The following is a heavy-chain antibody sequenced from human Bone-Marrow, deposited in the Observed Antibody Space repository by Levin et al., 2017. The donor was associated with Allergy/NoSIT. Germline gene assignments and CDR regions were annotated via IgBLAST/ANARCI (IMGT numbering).Heavy chain of an antibody. Sequence: ASVKVSCKASGYTFTSYGISWVRQAPGQGLEWMGWISAYNGNTNYAQKLQGRVTMTTDTSTSTAYMELRSLRSDDTAVYYCARSKRYSSSAGYDYYYYGMDGWGQGTTVTVSS. CDR3: ARSKRYSSSAGYDYYYYGMDG. CDR2: ISAYNGNT. J-gene: IGHJ6*02. D-gene: IGHD6-6*01. CDR1: GYTFTSYG. V-gene: IGHV1-18*01.